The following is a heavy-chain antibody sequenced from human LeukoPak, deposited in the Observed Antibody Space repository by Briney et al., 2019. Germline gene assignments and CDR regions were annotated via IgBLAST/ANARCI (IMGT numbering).Heavy chain of an antibody. CDR3: ARDPTGYCSSSSCGAFDI. J-gene: IGHJ3*02. Sequence: SETLSLTCAVYGGSFSGYYWSWIRQPPGKGLEWIGEINHSGSTNYNPSLKSRVTISVDTSKNQFSLKLSSVTAADTAVYYCARDPTGYCSSSSCGAFDIWGQGTMVTVSS. CDR2: INHSGST. CDR1: GGSFSGYY. V-gene: IGHV4-34*01. D-gene: IGHD2-2*01.